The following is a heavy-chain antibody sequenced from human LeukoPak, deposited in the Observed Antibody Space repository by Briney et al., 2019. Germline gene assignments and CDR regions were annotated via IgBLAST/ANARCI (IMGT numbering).Heavy chain of an antibody. CDR3: ARDGMVTAIGPHYYYYMDV. V-gene: IGHV1-2*02. J-gene: IGHJ6*03. CDR2: INPNSGGT. CDR1: GYTFTGYY. D-gene: IGHD2-21*02. Sequence: GASVKVSCKASGYTFTGYYMHWVRQAPGQGLEWMGWINPNSGGTNYAQKFQGRVTMTRDTSISTAYMELSRLRSDDTAVYYCARDGMVTAIGPHYYYYMDVWGKGTTVTVSS.